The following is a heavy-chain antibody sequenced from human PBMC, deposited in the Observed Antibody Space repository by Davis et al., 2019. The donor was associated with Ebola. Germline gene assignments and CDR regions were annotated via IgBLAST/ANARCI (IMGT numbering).Heavy chain of an antibody. CDR2: IYYSGST. D-gene: IGHD3-10*01. J-gene: IGHJ4*02. CDR1: GGSISSYY. Sequence: SETLSLTCTVSGGSISSYYWSWIRQPPGKGLEWIGYIYYSGSTNYNPSLKSRVTISVDTSKNQFSLKLSSVTAADTAVYYCSRLLSLRYFDYWGQGTLVTVSS. CDR3: SRLLSLRYFDY. V-gene: IGHV4-59*01.